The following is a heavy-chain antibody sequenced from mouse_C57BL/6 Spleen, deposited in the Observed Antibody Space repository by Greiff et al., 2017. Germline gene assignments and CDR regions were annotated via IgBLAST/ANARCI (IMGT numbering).Heavy chain of an antibody. CDR1: GFTFSDYG. V-gene: IGHV5-15*01. CDR2: ISNLAYSI. Sequence: EVMLVESGGGLVQPGGSLKLSCAASGFTFSDYGMAWVRQAPRKGPEWVAFISNLAYSIYYADTVTGRFTISRENAKNTLYLEMSSLRSEDTAMYYCARHRITTGYFDVWGTGTTVTVSS. CDR3: ARHRITTGYFDV. D-gene: IGHD1-1*01. J-gene: IGHJ1*03.